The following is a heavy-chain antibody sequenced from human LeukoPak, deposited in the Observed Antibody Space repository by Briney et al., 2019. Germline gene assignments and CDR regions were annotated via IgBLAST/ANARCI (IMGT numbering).Heavy chain of an antibody. Sequence: GGSLRLSCAASGLTVCGHHMMWARQAPGKGLEWVSVIYSGGNTYYADYVKGRFTISRDNSKNTLFLQMDSLRAEDTAVYYCAGAHSSSWSVFWGQGTLVTVSS. CDR2: IYSGGNT. CDR1: GLTVCGHH. D-gene: IGHD6-13*01. J-gene: IGHJ5*01. CDR3: AGAHSSSWSVF. V-gene: IGHV3-53*01.